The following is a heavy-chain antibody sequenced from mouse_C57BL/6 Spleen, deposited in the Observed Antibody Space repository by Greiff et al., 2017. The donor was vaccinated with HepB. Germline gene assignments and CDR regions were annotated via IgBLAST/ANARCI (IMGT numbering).Heavy chain of an antibody. D-gene: IGHD1-1*01. CDR2: IHPNSGST. Sequence: QVQLQQPGAELVKPGASVKLSCKASGYTFTSYWMHWVKQRPGQGLEWIGMIHPNSGSTNYNEKFKSKATLTVDKSSSTAYMQLSSLTSEDSAVYYCARLYYGSSFYWYFDVWGTGTTVTVSS. CDR1: GYTFTSYW. CDR3: ARLYYGSSFYWYFDV. V-gene: IGHV1-64*01. J-gene: IGHJ1*03.